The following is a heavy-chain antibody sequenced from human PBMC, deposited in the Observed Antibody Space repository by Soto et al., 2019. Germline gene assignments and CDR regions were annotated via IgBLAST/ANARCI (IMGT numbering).Heavy chain of an antibody. CDR2: IKPDGGEK. CDR1: GFSFRDSW. V-gene: IGHV3-7*01. D-gene: IGHD6-19*01. J-gene: IGHJ4*02. CDR3: AQDGSGWSID. Sequence: PGGSLRLSCAVSGFSFRDSWMSGLRQAPEKGLEWVANIKPDGGEKYYVDSVAGRFTISRDNARNSLYLQMDNLRAEDTGIYYCAQDGSGWSIDWGQGTLVTSPQ.